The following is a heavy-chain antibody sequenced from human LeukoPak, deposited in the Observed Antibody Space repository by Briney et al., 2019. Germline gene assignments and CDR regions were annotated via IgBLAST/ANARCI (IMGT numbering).Heavy chain of an antibody. V-gene: IGHV4-59*01. CDR3: ARHRVDYYDSSGYSSALFDY. D-gene: IGHD3-22*01. CDR2: IYYSGST. Sequence: PSETLSLTCTVSGGSISSYYWSWIRQPPGKGLERIGYIYYSGSTNYNPSLKSRVTISVDTSKNQFSLKLSSVTAADTAVYYCARHRVDYYDSSGYSSALFDYWGQGTLVTVSS. J-gene: IGHJ4*02. CDR1: GGSISSYY.